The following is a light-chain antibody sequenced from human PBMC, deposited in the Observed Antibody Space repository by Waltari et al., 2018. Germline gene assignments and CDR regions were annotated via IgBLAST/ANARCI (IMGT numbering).Light chain of an antibody. CDR1: NSNSGSNT. CDR2: SND. J-gene: IGLJ3*02. Sequence: QSVLTQPPSASGTPGQRVTISCSGSNSNSGSNTVNWYQRVPATAPKLRLYSNDQRPSGSTLPFSAATSGTSPSLALSGLQSDSEADYYCATWDDRLTGVVFGGVVFGGVTKVTVL. V-gene: IGLV1-44*01. CDR3: ATWDDRLTGVVFGGVV.